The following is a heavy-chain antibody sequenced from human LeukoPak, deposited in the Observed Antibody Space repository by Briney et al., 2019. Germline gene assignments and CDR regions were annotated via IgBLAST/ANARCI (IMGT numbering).Heavy chain of an antibody. CDR1: GFTFSRYA. V-gene: IGHV3-33*01. CDR3: ARDWYYDSAGYFPY. J-gene: IGHJ4*02. Sequence: GGSLRLSCAASGFTFSRYAMHWVRQAPGKGLEWVAFIWNDGSNQSYADSVKGRFTISRDNSKKMVYVQMNSLRVDDTAVYYCARDWYYDSAGYFPYWGLGTLVTVSS. D-gene: IGHD3-22*01. CDR2: IWNDGSNQ.